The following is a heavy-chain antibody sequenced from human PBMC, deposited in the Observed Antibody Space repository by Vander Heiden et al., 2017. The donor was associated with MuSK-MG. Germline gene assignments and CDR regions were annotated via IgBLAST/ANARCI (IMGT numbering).Heavy chain of an antibody. CDR2: IYPGDSDT. V-gene: IGHV5-51*01. CDR1: GYSFTSYW. D-gene: IGHD3-22*01. CDR3: ARHYYDSSGYDTRYYYYYMDG. Sequence: EVQLVQSGAEVKKPGESLKISCKGSGYSFTSYWIGWVRQMPGKGLEWMGIIYPGDSDTRYSPSFQGQVTSAADKSISTAYLQWSSLKASDTAMYDCARHYYDSSGYDTRYYYYYMDGWGQGTTVTVSS. J-gene: IGHJ6*03.